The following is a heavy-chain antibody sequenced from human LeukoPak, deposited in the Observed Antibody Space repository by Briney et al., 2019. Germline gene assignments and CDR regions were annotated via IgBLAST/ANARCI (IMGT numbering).Heavy chain of an antibody. CDR2: ISAYDGDT. Sequence: ASVKVSCKASGYTFISYGISWVRQAPGQGLEWMGWISAYDGDTNYVQNLQGRVTMTTDTSTSTAYMELRSLRSDDTAVYYCARIAEYHLARHFDYWGQGTLVTVSS. CDR3: ARIAEYHLARHFDY. D-gene: IGHD6-13*01. CDR1: GYTFISYG. J-gene: IGHJ4*02. V-gene: IGHV1-18*04.